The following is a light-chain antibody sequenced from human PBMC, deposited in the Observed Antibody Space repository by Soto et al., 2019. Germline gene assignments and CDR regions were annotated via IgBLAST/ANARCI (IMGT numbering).Light chain of an antibody. V-gene: IGKV3-15*01. CDR3: QQYDDWPPT. Sequence: EIVLTQSPATLSVSPGERATLSCRASESISRNLGWYQQKPGQTPRLLIYGASTRASGIPARFSASGSGTEFTLTISSLQSEDSAVYYCQQYDDWPPTFGQGTKVEIK. CDR1: ESISRN. J-gene: IGKJ1*01. CDR2: GAS.